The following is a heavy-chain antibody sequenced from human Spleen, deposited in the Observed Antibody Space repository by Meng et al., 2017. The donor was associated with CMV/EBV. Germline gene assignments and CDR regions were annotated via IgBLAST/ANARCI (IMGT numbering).Heavy chain of an antibody. J-gene: IGHJ3*01. CDR1: GFIFSNYA. CDR2: ISYDGSNK. D-gene: IGHD3-9*01. V-gene: IGHV3-30*14. CDR3: VRAERYDILTDYYDAFDV. Sequence: GESLKISCAASGFIFSNYAMHWVRQAPGKGLEWVAVISYDGSNKYYADSVKGRFTISRDDPRNTLSLQMDSLRVEDTAVYYCVRAERYDILTDYYDAFDVWGQGTMVTVSS.